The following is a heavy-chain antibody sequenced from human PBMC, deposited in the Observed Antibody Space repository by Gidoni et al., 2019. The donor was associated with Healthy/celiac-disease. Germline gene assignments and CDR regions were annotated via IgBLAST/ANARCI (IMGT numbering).Heavy chain of an antibody. CDR1: GFTFSSHS. CDR3: ARADYYGSGSYGMDV. CDR2: ISSSSSYI. D-gene: IGHD3-10*01. V-gene: IGHV3-21*01. Sequence: EVQLVESGGGLVKPGGSLRLSCAASGFTFSSHSMNWVRQAPVKGLEWVSSISSSSSYIYYAYSVKGRFTISRDNAKNSLYLQINRLRAEDTAVYYCARADYYGSGSYGMDVWGQGTTVTVSS. J-gene: IGHJ6*02.